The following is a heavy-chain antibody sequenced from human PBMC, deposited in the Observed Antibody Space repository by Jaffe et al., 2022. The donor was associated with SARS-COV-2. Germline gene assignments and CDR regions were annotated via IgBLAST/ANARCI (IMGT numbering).Heavy chain of an antibody. V-gene: IGHV4-39*01. J-gene: IGHJ6*02. CDR2: IFYSGST. CDR3: ARRPVGQGMDV. Sequence: QLQLQESGPGLVKPSETLSLTCSVSGGSITTTGYYWAWIRQPPGKGLEWIGSIFYSGSTYYSPSLKSRVTISLDTSKNQFSLKLSSVTAADTAVYFCARRPVGQGMDVWGQGTTVTVSS. CDR1: GGSITTTGYY.